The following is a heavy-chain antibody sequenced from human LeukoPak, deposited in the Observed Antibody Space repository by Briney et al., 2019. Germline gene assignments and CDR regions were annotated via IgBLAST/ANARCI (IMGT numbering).Heavy chain of an antibody. Sequence: PGGSLRLSCAASGFGFSNYWMKWVRQDPGKGLEWVANINEDGSEKYYVDSVRGRFTISRDNAKNSLYLQMNSLRTEDTAIYYCARGGVRRGYYDYWGQGTLVTVSS. D-gene: IGHD1-14*01. CDR2: INEDGSEK. CDR3: ARGGVRRGYYDY. V-gene: IGHV3-7*01. J-gene: IGHJ4*02. CDR1: GFGFSNYW.